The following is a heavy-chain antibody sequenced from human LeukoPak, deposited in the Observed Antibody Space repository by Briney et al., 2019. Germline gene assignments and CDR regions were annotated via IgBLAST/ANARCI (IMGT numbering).Heavy chain of an antibody. CDR2: ISWNFGSI. Sequence: GRSLRLSCAASGFTFDDYAMHWVRQAPGKGLEWVSGISWNFGSIGYADSVKGRFTISRDNAKNSLYLQTNSLRAEDTALYYCAKGDIAVASRRNGYYFDYWGQGTLVTVSS. CDR1: GFTFDDYA. D-gene: IGHD6-19*01. V-gene: IGHV3-9*01. J-gene: IGHJ4*02. CDR3: AKGDIAVASRRNGYYFDY.